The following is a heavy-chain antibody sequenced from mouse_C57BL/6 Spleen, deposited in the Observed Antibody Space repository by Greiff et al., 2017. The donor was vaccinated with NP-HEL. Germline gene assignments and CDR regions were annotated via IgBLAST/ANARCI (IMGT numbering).Heavy chain of an antibody. J-gene: IGHJ3*01. Sequence: EVQRVESGGGLVKPGGSLKLSCAASGFTFSSYAMSWVRQTPEKRLEWVATISDGGSYTYYPDNVKGRFTISRDNAKNNLYLQMSHLKSEDTAMYYCARDSNYEGGFAYWGQGTLVTVSA. CDR3: ARDSNYEGGFAY. V-gene: IGHV5-4*01. D-gene: IGHD2-5*01. CDR1: GFTFSSYA. CDR2: ISDGGSYT.